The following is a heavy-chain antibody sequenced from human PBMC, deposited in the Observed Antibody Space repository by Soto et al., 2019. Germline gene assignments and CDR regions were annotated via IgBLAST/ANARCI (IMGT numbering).Heavy chain of an antibody. V-gene: IGHV3-21*01. CDR2: ISSSSSYI. J-gene: IGHJ6*03. CDR3: ARGLYCSGGSCYSDYYYYMDV. D-gene: IGHD2-15*01. Sequence: EVQLVESGGGLVKPGGSLRLSCAASGFTFSSYSMNWVRQAPGKGLEWVSSISSSSSYIYYADSVKGRFTISRDNAKNSLYLQMNSLSAEETAVYYCARGLYCSGGSCYSDYYYYMDVWGKGTTVTVSS. CDR1: GFTFSSYS.